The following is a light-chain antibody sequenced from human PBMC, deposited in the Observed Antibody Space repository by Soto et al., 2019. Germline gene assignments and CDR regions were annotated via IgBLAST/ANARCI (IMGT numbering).Light chain of an antibody. CDR1: QSISSY. V-gene: IGKV1-39*01. J-gene: IGKJ3*01. Sequence: DIQMTQSPSSLSASVGDRVTITCRASQSISSYLNWYQQKPGKAPKLLIYAASSLQSGVPSRFSGSGSGTEFTLTISSLLPEEFATYYCQQSYSTPSTFGPGTKVD. CDR3: QQSYSTPST. CDR2: AAS.